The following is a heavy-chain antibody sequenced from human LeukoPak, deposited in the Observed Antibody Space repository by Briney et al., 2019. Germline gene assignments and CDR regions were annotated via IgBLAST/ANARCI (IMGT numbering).Heavy chain of an antibody. CDR2: INPNSGDT. CDR3: ARDSRVAGDY. V-gene: IGHV1-2*06. CDR1: GYTFTDYY. D-gene: IGHD2-15*01. Sequence: ASVKVSCKASGYTFTDYYIHWVRQAPGQGLEWMGRINPNSGDTSFAQKFRGRVTMTRDTSASTAYMELGRLTSGDSAIYYCARDSRVAGDYWGREPWSPSPQ. J-gene: IGHJ4*02.